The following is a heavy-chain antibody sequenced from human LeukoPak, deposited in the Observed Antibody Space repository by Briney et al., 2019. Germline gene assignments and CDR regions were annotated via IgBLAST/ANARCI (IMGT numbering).Heavy chain of an antibody. D-gene: IGHD3-22*01. J-gene: IGHJ5*02. CDR1: GFTFSSYA. V-gene: IGHV3-30*04. CDR3: ARDDLLHRNWFDP. Sequence: PGRSLRLSCAASGFTFSSYAMHWVRQAPGKGLEWVAVISYDGSNKYYADSVKGRFTISRDNSKNTLYLQMNSLRVEDAAFYYCARDDLLHRNWFDPWGQGTLVTVSS. CDR2: ISYDGSNK.